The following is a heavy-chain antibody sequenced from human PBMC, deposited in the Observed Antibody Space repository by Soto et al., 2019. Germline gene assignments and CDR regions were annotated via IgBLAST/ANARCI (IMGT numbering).Heavy chain of an antibody. J-gene: IGHJ5*02. CDR2: ISSDGRKT. V-gene: IGHV3-74*03. CDR1: GFAFSSYW. CDR3: IKASTVTGVGGYR. Sequence: EVQLVESGGGLVQPGGALRLACAASGFAFSSYWMQWVRQPPGKGPVWVSRISSDGRKTTYADPVKGRCTISRDNAKDTLHLQMTSLTDDDTAVYYCIKASTVTGVGGYRWGQGTLVTVSS. D-gene: IGHD6-19*01.